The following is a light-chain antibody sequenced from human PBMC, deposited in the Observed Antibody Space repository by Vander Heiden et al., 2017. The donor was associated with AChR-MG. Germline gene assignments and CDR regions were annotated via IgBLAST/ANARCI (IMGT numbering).Light chain of an antibody. V-gene: IGKV3-15*01. CDR3: QQYNNWPYT. CDR2: GAS. CDR1: QTVSNN. Sequence: EIVMTQSPATLSVSPGATATLSCRASQTVSNNLAWYQQKPGQAPRLLMYGASTRATGIPARFSGSGSGTEFTLTISRLQSEDFAVYYCQQYNNWPYTFGQGTKLEIK. J-gene: IGKJ2*01.